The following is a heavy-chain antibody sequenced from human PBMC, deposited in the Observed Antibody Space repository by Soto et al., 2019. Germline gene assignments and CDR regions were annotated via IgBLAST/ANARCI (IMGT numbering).Heavy chain of an antibody. J-gene: IGHJ5*02. CDR1: GGTFSSYT. CDR3: ARQDGGFDP. CDR2: IIPILGIA. Sequence: QVQLVQSGAAVKKPGSSVKVSCKASGGTFSSYTISWVRQAPGQGLEWMGRIIPILGIANYAQKFQGRVTITADKSTSTDYMEMSSLRSEDTAGYYCARQDGGFDPWGQGTLVTVSS. V-gene: IGHV1-69*02.